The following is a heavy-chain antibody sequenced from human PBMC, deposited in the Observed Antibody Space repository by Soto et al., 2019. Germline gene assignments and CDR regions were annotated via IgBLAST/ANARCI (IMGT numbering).Heavy chain of an antibody. J-gene: IGHJ3*02. Sequence: GGSLRLSCAASGFTVSSNYMSWVRQAPGKGLEWVSVIYSGGSTYYADSVKGRFTISRDNSKNTLYLQMNSLRAEDTAVYYCARAGGAAGDAVDIWGQGTMVTVSS. CDR1: GFTVSSNY. CDR3: ARAGGAAGDAVDI. V-gene: IGHV3-53*01. D-gene: IGHD6-13*01. CDR2: IYSGGST.